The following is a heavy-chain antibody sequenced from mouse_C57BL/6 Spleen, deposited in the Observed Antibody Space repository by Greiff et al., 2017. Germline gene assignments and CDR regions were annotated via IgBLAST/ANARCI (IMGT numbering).Heavy chain of an antibody. Sequence: VQLQQSGAELARPGASVKMSCKASGYTFTSYTMHWVKQRPGQGLEWIGYINPSSGPTYYNQTFKAKAPLTADNSYSPAYMQLSSLTSEDSAVYDCARYHYGNYIYAMDYWGQGTSVTVSS. CDR3: ARYHYGNYIYAMDY. V-gene: IGHV1-4*01. D-gene: IGHD2-1*01. CDR2: INPSSGPT. J-gene: IGHJ4*01. CDR1: GYTFTSYT.